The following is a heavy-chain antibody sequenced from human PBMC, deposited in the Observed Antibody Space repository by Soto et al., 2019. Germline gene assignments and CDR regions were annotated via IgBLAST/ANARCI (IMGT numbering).Heavy chain of an antibody. V-gene: IGHV6-1*01. D-gene: IGHD1-26*01. J-gene: IGHJ4*01. CDR1: GDSVSSNSAG. Sequence: QVQLQQSGPGLVKPSQTLSLTCAITGDSVSSNSAGWSWVRQSPSRGIEWLGMTYYRSKWYYEYAVSVRGRITINPDTSTNQFSLQLNSLTPEDPSVYFCARGEQYSGRIFDYWGQGTLVTVSS. CDR2: TYYRSKWYY. CDR3: ARGEQYSGRIFDY.